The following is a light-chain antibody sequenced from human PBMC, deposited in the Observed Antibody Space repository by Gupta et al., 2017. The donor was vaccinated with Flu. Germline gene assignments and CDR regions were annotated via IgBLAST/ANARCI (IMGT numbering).Light chain of an antibody. CDR2: WAS. V-gene: IGKV4-1*01. CDR3: QQEDSTPFT. Sequence: DIVMTQSPDSLAVSLGERATINCKSSQSVLYSSNNKYYLAWYQQKPGQPPKLLIYWASTRESGVPDRFSGSGSGTDFTLTISSLQAEDVAVYYCQQEDSTPFTFGHGTKVDIK. CDR1: QSVLYSSNNKYY. J-gene: IGKJ3*01.